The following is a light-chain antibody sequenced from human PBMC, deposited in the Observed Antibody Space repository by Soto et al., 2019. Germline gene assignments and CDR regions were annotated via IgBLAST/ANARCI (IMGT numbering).Light chain of an antibody. J-gene: IGKJ4*01. CDR2: GAS. CDR1: QSVSSK. CDR3: QQFKKLPLT. V-gene: IGKV3D-15*01. Sequence: EIVMTQSPATLSVSPGERATLSCRASQSVSSKLAWYQQKPGQAPRLLIYGASTRDTGIPARFSGSGSGTEFTLTISSLQSEDFAVYYCQQFKKLPLTFGGGTKVEIK.